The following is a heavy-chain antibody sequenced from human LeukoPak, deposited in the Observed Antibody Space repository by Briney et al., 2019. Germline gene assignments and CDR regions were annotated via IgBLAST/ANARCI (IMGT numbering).Heavy chain of an antibody. Sequence: SVKVSCKVSGGSLSNHIMDWLRQAPGQGLEWMGLVNPCLKTSNYAQQFQGRVTITAEESTNTAYMELTRLTSDDTAVYYCARVMRERDQFDSWGQRTLVMASS. CDR2: VNPCLKTS. CDR1: GGSLSNHI. V-gene: IGHV1-69*08. CDR3: ARVMRERDQFDS. D-gene: IGHD1-26*01. J-gene: IGHJ4*02.